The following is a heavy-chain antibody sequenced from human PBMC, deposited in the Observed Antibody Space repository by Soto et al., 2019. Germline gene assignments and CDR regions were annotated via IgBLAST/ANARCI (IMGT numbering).Heavy chain of an antibody. CDR1: GYTFTDFY. Sequence: QEQLVQSGTEVKKPGASVTVSCKSSGYTFTDFYLHWLRQAPGQGLEWVGWINPKTGDTKSSQKLQGRVTMSRDTSVSTAYIDLTSLTSDVTAMYYCATGTNGTTGWYHPWGQGTRVTVSS. J-gene: IGHJ5*02. CDR2: INPKTGDT. CDR3: ATGTNGTTGWYHP. D-gene: IGHD1-1*01. V-gene: IGHV1-2*02.